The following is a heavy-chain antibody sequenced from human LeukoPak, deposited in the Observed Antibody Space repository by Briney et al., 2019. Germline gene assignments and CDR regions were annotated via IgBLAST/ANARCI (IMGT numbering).Heavy chain of an antibody. CDR2: ISTVSTYK. CDR3: TRDGSGFYHYYYMDV. CDR1: GFTFTDYS. D-gene: IGHD6-25*01. J-gene: IGHJ6*03. Sequence: GGSLRLSCAASGFTFTDYSMNWVRQAPGKGLEWVSSISTVSTYKKYADSAKGRFTISRDNSKNLLHLQMSSLSAEDTAVYYCTRDGSGFYHYYYMDVWGKGTTVTVSS. V-gene: IGHV3-21*01.